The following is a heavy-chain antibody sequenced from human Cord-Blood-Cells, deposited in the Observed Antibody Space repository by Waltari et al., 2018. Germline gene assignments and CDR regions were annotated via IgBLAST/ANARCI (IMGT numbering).Heavy chain of an antibody. CDR2: IYPGDSDT. V-gene: IGHV5-51*01. CDR1: GYSFTRYW. Sequence: EVQLVQSGAEVTKPGESLKISCKGSGYSFTRYWTGGVRQSPGKGLEWMGIIYPGDSDTRYSPSFQGQVTISADKSISTAYLQWSSLKASDTAMYYCARHAMSYSGSYYALDYWGQGTLVTVSS. J-gene: IGHJ4*02. CDR3: ARHAMSYSGSYYALDY. D-gene: IGHD1-26*01.